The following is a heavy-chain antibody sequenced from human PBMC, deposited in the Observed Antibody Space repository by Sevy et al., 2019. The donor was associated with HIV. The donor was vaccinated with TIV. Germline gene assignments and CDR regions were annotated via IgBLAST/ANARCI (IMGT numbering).Heavy chain of an antibody. CDR3: SGETGPGTIH. J-gene: IGHJ4*02. D-gene: IGHD6-13*01. V-gene: IGHV4-31*03. CDR1: GSSINSGGDY. CDR2: IHYSGST. Sequence: SETLSLTCTVSGSSINSGGDYWNWIRPHPGKGLEWIGYIHYSGSTYYNTSLRSGITISLYTSKNRFSLKVTSVTAAGTAVYYCSGETGPGTIHWGQGALVTVSS.